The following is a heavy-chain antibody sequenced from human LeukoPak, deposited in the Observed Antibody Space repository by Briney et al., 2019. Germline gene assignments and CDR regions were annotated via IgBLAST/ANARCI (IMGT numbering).Heavy chain of an antibody. V-gene: IGHV3-74*01. CDR3: AREEAVAGTSFDY. CDR1: GFTFSSYW. Sequence: GGSLRLSCAASGFTFSSYWMSWVRQAPGKGLVWVSRINSDGSSTSYADSVKGRFTISRDNAKNTLYLQMNSLRAEDTAVYYCAREEAVAGTSFDYWGQGTLVTVSS. J-gene: IGHJ4*02. D-gene: IGHD6-19*01. CDR2: INSDGSST.